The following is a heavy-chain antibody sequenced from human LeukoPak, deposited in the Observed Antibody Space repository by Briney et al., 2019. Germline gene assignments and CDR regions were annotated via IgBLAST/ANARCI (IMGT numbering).Heavy chain of an antibody. J-gene: IGHJ4*02. D-gene: IGHD1-26*01. Sequence: GSLRLSCAASGFTFSGYSMNWVRQAPGKGLEWVSSISSSSSYIYYADSVKGRFTISRDNAKNSLYLQMNSLRAEDTAVYYCASGSGSYFYWGQGTLVTVSS. CDR3: ASGSGSYFY. CDR1: GFTFSGYS. V-gene: IGHV3-21*01. CDR2: ISSSSSYI.